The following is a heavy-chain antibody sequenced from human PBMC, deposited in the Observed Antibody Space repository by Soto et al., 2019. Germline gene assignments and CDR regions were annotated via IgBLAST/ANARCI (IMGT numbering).Heavy chain of an antibody. Sequence: ASVKVSCKASGYTFTSYDINWVRQATGQGLEWMGWMNPNSGNTGYAQKFQGRVTMTRNTPISTAYMELSSLRSEDTAVYYCARVAYYYGSGSYFAFDIWGQGTMVTVSS. V-gene: IGHV1-8*01. CDR1: GYTFTSYD. CDR3: ARVAYYYGSGSYFAFDI. D-gene: IGHD3-10*01. J-gene: IGHJ3*02. CDR2: MNPNSGNT.